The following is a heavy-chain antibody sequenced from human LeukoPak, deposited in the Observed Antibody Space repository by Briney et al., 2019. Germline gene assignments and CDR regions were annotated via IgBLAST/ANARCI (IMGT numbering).Heavy chain of an antibody. CDR1: GFTFRNYV. Sequence: RSGGSLRLSCAASGFTFRNYVMSWVRQVPGKGLEWVSAITGDGGGTNHADSVKGRLTIPRDNSRNTLYLQMNSLRAEDTAVYYCAKETSSGNFVTIDCWGQGTLVTVSS. J-gene: IGHJ4*02. V-gene: IGHV3-23*01. CDR2: ITGDGGGT. CDR3: AKETSSGNFVTIDC. D-gene: IGHD1-26*01.